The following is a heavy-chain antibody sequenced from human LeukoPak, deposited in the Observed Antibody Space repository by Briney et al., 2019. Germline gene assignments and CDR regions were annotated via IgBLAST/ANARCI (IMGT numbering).Heavy chain of an antibody. V-gene: IGHV3-48*01. Sequence: GGSLRLSCAASGFTFSSYSMNWVRQAPGKGLEWVSYISSSSSTIYYADSVKGRFTISRDDAKNSLYLQMNSLRAEDTAVYYCARGTWFDYWGQGTLVTVSS. J-gene: IGHJ4*02. CDR3: ARGTWFDY. CDR1: GFTFSSYS. CDR2: ISSSSSTI.